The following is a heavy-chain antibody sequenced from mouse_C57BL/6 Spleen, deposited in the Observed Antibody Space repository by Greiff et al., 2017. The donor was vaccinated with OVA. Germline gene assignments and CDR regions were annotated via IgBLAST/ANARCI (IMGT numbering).Heavy chain of an antibody. CDR2: ISPGDGDT. V-gene: IGHV1-82*01. Sequence: QVQLQQSGPELVKPGASVKISCKASGYAFSSSWLNWVKQRPGKGLEWIGRISPGDGDTNYNGKFKGKATLTADKSSSTAYMQLSSLTSEDSAVYVGAREGYDGYCVPFACWGQGTLVTVSA. CDR3: AREGYDGYCVPFAC. D-gene: IGHD2-3*01. CDR1: GYAFSSSW. J-gene: IGHJ3*01.